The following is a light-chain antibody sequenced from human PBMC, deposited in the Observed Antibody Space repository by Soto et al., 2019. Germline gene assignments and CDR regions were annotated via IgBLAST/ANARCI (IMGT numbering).Light chain of an antibody. J-gene: IGKJ2*01. CDR3: QQSGGSPTYT. Sequence: EIVLTQSPGTLSLSPGESATLSCRASQSVSNNYLAWYQQKPGQAPRLLIYGASSRATGIPDRFSGSGSGTDFTLTISRLEPEDFAVYYCQQSGGSPTYTFGQGTKLDIK. CDR1: QSVSNNY. CDR2: GAS. V-gene: IGKV3-20*01.